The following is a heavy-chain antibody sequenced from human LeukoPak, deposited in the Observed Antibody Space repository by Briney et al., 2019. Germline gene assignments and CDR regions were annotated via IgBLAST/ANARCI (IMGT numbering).Heavy chain of an antibody. V-gene: IGHV1-18*01. D-gene: IGHD3-22*01. Sequence: GASVKVSCKASGYAFTSYGISWVRQAPGQGLEWMGWISGYNGNTNYAQKLQGRVTMTTDTITNTAYMELRSLRSDDTAVYYCARAAISKDGSGYFYWGQGTLVTVSS. CDR3: ARAAISKDGSGYFY. CDR1: GYAFTSYG. J-gene: IGHJ4*02. CDR2: ISGYNGNT.